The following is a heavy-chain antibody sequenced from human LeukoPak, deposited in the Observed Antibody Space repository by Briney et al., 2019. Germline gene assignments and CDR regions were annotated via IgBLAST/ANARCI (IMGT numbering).Heavy chain of an antibody. J-gene: IGHJ4*02. V-gene: IGHV4-34*01. D-gene: IGHD3-10*01. CDR1: GGSFSGYY. Sequence: SETLSLTCAVYGGSFSGYYWSWIRQPLGKGLEWIGEINHSGSTNYNPSLKSRVTISVDTFKNQFSLKLSSVTAADTAVYYCARRLAGSYSDYWGQGTLVTVSS. CDR2: INHSGST. CDR3: ARRLAGSYSDY.